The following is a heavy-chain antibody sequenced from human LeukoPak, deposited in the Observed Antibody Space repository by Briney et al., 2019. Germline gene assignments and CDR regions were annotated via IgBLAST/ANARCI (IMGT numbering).Heavy chain of an antibody. CDR3: ARGPSTGTFSFDY. Sequence: SQTLSLTCALSRDCLSSNSAAWNWIRQSPSRGLEWLGRTYYRSKRYNDYAVSVKSRLTINPDTSKNQFSLQLNSVTPEDTAVYYCARGPSTGTFSFDYWGQGTLVTVSS. CDR2: TYYRSKRYN. D-gene: IGHD1-7*01. V-gene: IGHV6-1*01. J-gene: IGHJ4*02. CDR1: RDCLSSNSAA.